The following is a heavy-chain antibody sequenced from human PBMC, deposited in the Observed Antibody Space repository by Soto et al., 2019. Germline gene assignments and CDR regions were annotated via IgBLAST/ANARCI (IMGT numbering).Heavy chain of an antibody. CDR2: ISAYNDNI. Sequence: QIQLVQSGTEVKKPGASVKVSCKASGYTFTSYGISWVRQASGQGLEWMGWISAYNDNINYAQKLQGRVTMTTDTSTSTAYMELRSLRSDDTAVYFCARDQVGATGDYWGQGTLVTVSS. D-gene: IGHD1-26*01. CDR1: GYTFTSYG. V-gene: IGHV1-18*01. CDR3: ARDQVGATGDY. J-gene: IGHJ4*02.